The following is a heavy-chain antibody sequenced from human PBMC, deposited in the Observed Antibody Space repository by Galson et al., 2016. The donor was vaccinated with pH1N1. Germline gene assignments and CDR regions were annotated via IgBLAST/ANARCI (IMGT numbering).Heavy chain of an antibody. CDR2: VYPHDPDT. V-gene: IGHV5-51*03. J-gene: IGHJ4*02. D-gene: IGHD5-24*01. CDR1: GYTFTTYW. CDR3: ARLIGGGYNIREFYY. Sequence: QSGAEVKKAGESLKISCKGSGYTFTTYWIAWVRRMPGKGLEWMGIVYPHDPDTRYSPSFEGQVTISADKSISTAYLQWSSLKASDTAVYYCARLIGGGYNIREFYYWGQGTQVTVSS.